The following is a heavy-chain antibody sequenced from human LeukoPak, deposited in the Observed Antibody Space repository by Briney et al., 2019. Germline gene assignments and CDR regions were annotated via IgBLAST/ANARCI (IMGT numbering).Heavy chain of an antibody. V-gene: IGHV3-30*18. D-gene: IGHD5-18*01. CDR2: ISYDGSNK. Sequence: PGRSLRLSCAASGFTFSSYGMHWVRQAPGKGLEWVAVISYDGSNKYYADSVKGRFTISRDNSKNTLYLQMNSLRAEDTAVYYCAKDARLAGYSYGEVAYWGQGTLVTVSS. CDR3: AKDARLAGYSYGEVAY. J-gene: IGHJ4*02. CDR1: GFTFSSYG.